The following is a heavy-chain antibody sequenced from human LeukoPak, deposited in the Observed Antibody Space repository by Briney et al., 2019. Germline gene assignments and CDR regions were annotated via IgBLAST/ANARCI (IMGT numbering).Heavy chain of an antibody. Sequence: GGSLRLSCAASGFTFSSYEMNWVRQAPGKGLEWVSYISSSGSTIYYADSAKGRFTISRDNSKNTLYLQMNSLRAEDTAVYYCAKDSYYYDSSGYCFDYWGQGTLVTVSS. J-gene: IGHJ4*02. CDR3: AKDSYYYDSSGYCFDY. V-gene: IGHV3-48*03. D-gene: IGHD3-22*01. CDR2: ISSSGSTI. CDR1: GFTFSSYE.